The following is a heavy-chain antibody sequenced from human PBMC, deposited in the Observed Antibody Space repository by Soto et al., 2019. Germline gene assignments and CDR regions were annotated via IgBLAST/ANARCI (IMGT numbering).Heavy chain of an antibody. V-gene: IGHV3-23*01. D-gene: IGHD3-22*01. CDR2: ISGSGGST. CDR1: GFTFSSYA. J-gene: IGHJ4*02. Sequence: PGGSLRLSCAASGFTFSSYAMSWVRQAPGKGLEWVSAISGSGGSTYYADSVKGRFTISRDNSKNTLYLQMNSLRAEDTAVYYCAKESWDYYDSSGPLVIDYWGQGTPVTVSS. CDR3: AKESWDYYDSSGPLVIDY.